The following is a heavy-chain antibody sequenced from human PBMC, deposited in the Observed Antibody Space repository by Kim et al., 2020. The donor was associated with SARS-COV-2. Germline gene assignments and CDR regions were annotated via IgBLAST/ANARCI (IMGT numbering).Heavy chain of an antibody. V-gene: IGHV3-30-3*01. CDR2: ISYDGSNK. CDR3: ARGGGWNWNDVGAFGI. D-gene: IGHD1-1*01. Sequence: GGSLRLSCAASGFTFSSYAMHWVRQAPGKGLEWVAGISYDGSNKYYADSVKGRFTISRDNSKNTLYLQMNSLRAEDTAVYYCARGGGWNWNDVGAFGIWGEGTMVTVSS. CDR1: GFTFSSYA. J-gene: IGHJ3*02.